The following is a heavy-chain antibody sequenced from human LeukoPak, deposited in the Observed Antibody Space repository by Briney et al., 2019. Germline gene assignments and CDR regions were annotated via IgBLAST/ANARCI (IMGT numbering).Heavy chain of an antibody. CDR3: ARGISMMIVAPGY. CDR2: IYSNNTT. J-gene: IGHJ4*02. D-gene: IGHD3-22*01. Sequence: PGGSLRLSCAASGFTANNNYMTWVRQAPGKGLEGVSVIYSNNTTYYADSVKGRFTISRDSSKNTLYLQMNSLRAEDTAVYYCARGISMMIVAPGYWGQGTLVTVSS. V-gene: IGHV3-53*01. CDR1: GFTANNNY.